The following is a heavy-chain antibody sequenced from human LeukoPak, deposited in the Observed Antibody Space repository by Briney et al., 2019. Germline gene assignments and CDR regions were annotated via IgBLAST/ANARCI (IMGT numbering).Heavy chain of an antibody. J-gene: IGHJ5*02. CDR1: GGSISTNNW. CDR2: IYHTGNT. V-gene: IGHV4-4*02. CDR3: ATRKLGNDH. Sequence: SGTLSLTCTVSGGSISTNNWWTWVRQPPGKGLEWIGEIYHTGNTNYNPSLKSRLTMSVDKSKNQFALRLYSVTAADTAVYYCATRKLGNDHWGQGTLVTVSS. D-gene: IGHD7-27*01.